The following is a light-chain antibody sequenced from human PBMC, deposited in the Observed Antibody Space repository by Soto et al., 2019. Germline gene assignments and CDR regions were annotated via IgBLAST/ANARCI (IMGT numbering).Light chain of an antibody. CDR1: QSISRW. V-gene: IGKV1-5*01. Sequence: DIQMTQSPSTVSASVGDRVTITCRASQSISRWLAWYQQKPGKAPEVVLYDVSTLAFGVPSRFSGSGSGTDFTLAISSLQPEDSATYYCLQDINYPWTFGQGTKVDI. CDR3: LQDINYPWT. J-gene: IGKJ1*01. CDR2: DVS.